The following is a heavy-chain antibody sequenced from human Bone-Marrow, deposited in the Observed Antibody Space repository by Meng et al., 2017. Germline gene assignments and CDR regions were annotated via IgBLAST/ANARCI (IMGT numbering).Heavy chain of an antibody. D-gene: IGHD6-13*01. CDR1: GGSISASSFY. J-gene: IGHJ4*02. CDR2: LHDSGST. CDR3: AREWGTLATAADDY. V-gene: IGHV4-39*07. Sequence: QLQLQESGPGLVKPSETLSLTCNVSGGSISASSFYWGWIRQAPGKGLEWIGTLHDSGSTYYNPSLKSRVTISADTSNSQFSLKLSSVTAAYTAVYYCAREWGTLATAADDYWGQGTLVTVSS.